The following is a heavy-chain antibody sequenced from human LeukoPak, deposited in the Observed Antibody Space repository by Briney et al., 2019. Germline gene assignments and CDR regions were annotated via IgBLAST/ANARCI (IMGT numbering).Heavy chain of an antibody. V-gene: IGHV3-23*01. J-gene: IGHJ6*03. Sequence: PGGSLRLSCAASGFTFSSYAMSWVRQAPGKGLEWVSAISGSGGSTHYADSAKGRFTISRDNSKNTLYLQMNSLRAEDTAVYYCAKAPSAQYYYYMDVWGKGTTVTVSS. CDR3: AKAPSAQYYYYMDV. CDR2: ISGSGGST. D-gene: IGHD2-15*01. CDR1: GFTFSSYA.